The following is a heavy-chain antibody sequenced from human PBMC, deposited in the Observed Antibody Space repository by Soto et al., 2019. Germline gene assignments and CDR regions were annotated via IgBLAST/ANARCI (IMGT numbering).Heavy chain of an antibody. CDR3: ERKGPSAARPNH. J-gene: IGHJ5*02. D-gene: IGHD6-6*01. CDR2: ISSSGTAT. CDR1: GFTFRDHD. Sequence: QVQLVESGGGLVRPGGSLRLSCAASGFTFRDHDMSWIRQAPGKGLEWVSCISSSGTATYYADSVKGRFTISRDNAKNSMYVEMNSLRVEDTAVYYCERKGPSAARPNHWGQGTLVTVSS. V-gene: IGHV3-11*01.